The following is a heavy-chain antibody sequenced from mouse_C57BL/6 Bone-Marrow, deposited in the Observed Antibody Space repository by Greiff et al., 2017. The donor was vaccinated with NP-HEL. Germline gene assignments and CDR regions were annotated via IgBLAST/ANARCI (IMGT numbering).Heavy chain of an antibody. CDR2: IWTGGGT. Sequence: VHLVESGPGLVAPSQSLSITCTVSGFSLTSYAISWVRQAPGKGLEWLGVIWTGGGTNYYSAIKSRLSISKDNSKSQVFLKINRRQVDCTARYYCARNEGGVYWYFDVWGTGTTVTVSS. CDR1: GFSLTSYA. V-gene: IGHV2-9-1*01. J-gene: IGHJ1*03. CDR3: ARNEGGVYWYFDV.